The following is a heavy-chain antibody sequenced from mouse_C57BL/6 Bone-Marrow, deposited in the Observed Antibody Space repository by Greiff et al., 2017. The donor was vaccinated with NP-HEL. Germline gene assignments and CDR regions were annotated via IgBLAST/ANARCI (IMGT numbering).Heavy chain of an antibody. CDR3: ARRGAAQARYYYAMDY. V-gene: IGHV5-15*01. J-gene: IGHJ4*01. CDR2: ISNLAYSI. CDR1: GFTFSDYG. Sequence: EVKLMESGGGLVQPGGSLKLSCAASGFTFSDYGMAWVRQAPRKGPEWVAFISNLAYSIYYADTVTGRFTISRENAKNTLYLEMSSLRSEDTAMYYCARRGAAQARYYYAMDYWGQGTSVTVSS. D-gene: IGHD3-2*02.